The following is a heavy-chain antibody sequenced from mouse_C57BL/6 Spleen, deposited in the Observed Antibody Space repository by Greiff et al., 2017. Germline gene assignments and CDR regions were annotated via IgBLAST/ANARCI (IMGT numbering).Heavy chain of an antibody. CDR3: ARNQDEGFYYYAMDY. D-gene: IGHD3-2*02. J-gene: IGHJ4*01. V-gene: IGHV2-9-1*01. CDR2: IWTGGGT. CDR1: GFSLTSYA. Sequence: VQRVESGPGLVAPSQSLSITCTVSGFSLTSYAISWVRQPPGKGLEWLGVIWTGGGTNYNSALKSRLSISKDNSKSQVFLKMNSLQTDDTARYYCARNQDEGFYYYAMDYWGQGTSVTVSS.